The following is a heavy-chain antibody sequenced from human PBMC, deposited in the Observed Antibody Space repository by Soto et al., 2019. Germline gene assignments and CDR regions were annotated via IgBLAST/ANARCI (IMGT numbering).Heavy chain of an antibody. Sequence: SETLSLTCTVSGGSISSSSYYWGWIRQPPGKGLEWIGSIYYSGSTYYNPSLKCRVTISVDTSKNQFSLKLSSVTAADTAVYYCARHPHSSSWDYYYGMDVWGQGTTVTVSS. J-gene: IGHJ6*02. D-gene: IGHD6-13*01. CDR3: ARHPHSSSWDYYYGMDV. V-gene: IGHV4-39*01. CDR2: IYYSGST. CDR1: GGSISSSSYY.